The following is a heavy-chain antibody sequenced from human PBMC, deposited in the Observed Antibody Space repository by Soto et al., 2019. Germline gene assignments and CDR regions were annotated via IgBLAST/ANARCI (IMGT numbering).Heavy chain of an antibody. CDR3: TTDSYITSIIVRFDY. CDR2: VKSKTDGGTT. V-gene: IGHV3-15*07. D-gene: IGHD3-22*01. J-gene: IGHJ4*01. Sequence: GGSLRLSCTASGFTFSNAWINWVRQTPGKGLEWVGRVKSKTDGGTTDFAAPVKGRFAISRDDSKNMVYLEMNSLKTEDTAIYYCTTDSYITSIIVRFDYWGHGTLVTVSS. CDR1: GFTFSNAW.